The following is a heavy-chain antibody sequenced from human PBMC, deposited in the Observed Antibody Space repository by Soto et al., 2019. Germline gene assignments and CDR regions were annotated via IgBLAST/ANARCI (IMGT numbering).Heavy chain of an antibody. CDR2: IYYSGST. CDR1: VASINSGDYY. D-gene: IGHD3-10*01. CDR3: ARIIMNYYRLEY. J-gene: IGHJ4*02. Sequence: SETLSLTCTFSVASINSGDYYCSWIRQPPWKGLEWIGHIYYSGSTYYNPSLKSRAGISVDSSKSKVSLKLTSVTAADTAVYFCARIIMNYYRLEYWGQGALVNVSS. V-gene: IGHV4-30-4*01.